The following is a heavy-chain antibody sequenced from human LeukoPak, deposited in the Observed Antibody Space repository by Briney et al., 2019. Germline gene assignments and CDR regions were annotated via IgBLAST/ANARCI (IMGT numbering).Heavy chain of an antibody. CDR1: GYSFTSYW. Sequence: GESLKISCKGSGYSFTSYWIGWVRQMPGKGLEWMGIIYPGDSDTRYSPSFQGQVTISADKSISTAYLQWSNLKASDTAMYYCARQVPGGFSGDYEDAFDIWGQGTMVTVSS. D-gene: IGHD4-17*01. V-gene: IGHV5-51*01. CDR2: IYPGDSDT. CDR3: ARQVPGGFSGDYEDAFDI. J-gene: IGHJ3*02.